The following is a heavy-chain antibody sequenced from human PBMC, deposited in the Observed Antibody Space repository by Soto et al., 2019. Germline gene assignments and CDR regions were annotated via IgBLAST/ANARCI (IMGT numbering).Heavy chain of an antibody. J-gene: IGHJ5*02. CDR3: AKKLGTPPGQDWFDP. CDR2: ISAGGGTT. CDR1: GDTFSSNA. Sequence: GGSLRLSCAASGDTFSSNAMSWIRQAPGKGLEWVSAISAGGGTTSYSDSVKGRFTISRDNSKNTLYLQMNSLKAEDTAVYYCAKKLGTPPGQDWFDPWGQGTLVTVSS. V-gene: IGHV3-23*01. D-gene: IGHD2-8*02.